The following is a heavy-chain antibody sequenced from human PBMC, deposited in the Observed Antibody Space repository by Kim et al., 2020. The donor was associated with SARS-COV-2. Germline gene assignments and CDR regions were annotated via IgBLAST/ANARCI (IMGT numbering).Heavy chain of an antibody. Sequence: GGSLRLSCAASGFMFSRYWMSWVRQAPGKGLEWVANIKQDGSEKYYVDSVKGRFTISRDNAKNSLYLQMNSLRAEDTAVYYCARDVSLEGEQRLAPVFDPWGQGTLVTVSS. CDR2: IKQDGSEK. J-gene: IGHJ5*02. D-gene: IGHD6-25*01. CDR3: ARDVSLEGEQRLAPVFDP. V-gene: IGHV3-7*01. CDR1: GFMFSRYW.